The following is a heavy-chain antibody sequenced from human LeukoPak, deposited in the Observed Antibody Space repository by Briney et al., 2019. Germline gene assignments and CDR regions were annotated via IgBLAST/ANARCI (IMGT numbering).Heavy chain of an antibody. D-gene: IGHD2-8*02. CDR2: MYYGGST. CDR3: ARRVWSTPNWFDP. J-gene: IGHJ5*02. Sequence: SETLSLTCTVSGGSITSYYWSWIRQPPGKGLEWIGYMYYGGSTNYNPSLKSRVTILVDTSRNQFSLKLSSVTAADTAVYYCARRVWSTPNWFDPWGQGTLVTVSS. CDR1: GGSITSYY. V-gene: IGHV4-59*08.